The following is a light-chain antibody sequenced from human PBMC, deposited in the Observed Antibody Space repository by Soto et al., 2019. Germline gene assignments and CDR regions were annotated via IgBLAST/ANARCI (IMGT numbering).Light chain of an antibody. J-gene: IGKJ3*01. CDR2: GAS. V-gene: IGKV3-20*01. Sequence: EIVLTQSPGTLSLSPGERATLSCRASQSVSSSYLAWYQQTPGQAPRLLIYGASSRATGIPDRFSGSGSGTDFTLTISRLEPEDFAVYYCQHYGSSPLYTFVPGTKVDIK. CDR3: QHYGSSPLYT. CDR1: QSVSSSY.